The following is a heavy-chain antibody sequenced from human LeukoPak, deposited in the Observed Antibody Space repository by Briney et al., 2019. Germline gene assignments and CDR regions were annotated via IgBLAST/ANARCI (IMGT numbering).Heavy chain of an antibody. CDR2: MNPNSGNT. Sequence: ASVKVSCKASGYTFTSYDINWVRQATGQGLEWMGWMNPNSGNTVYAQKFQGRVTMTRNTSISTAYMELSSLRSEDTAVYYCERASIAAAGTRVMDVWGKGTTVTVS. CDR3: ERASIAAAGTRVMDV. V-gene: IGHV1-8*01. D-gene: IGHD6-13*01. J-gene: IGHJ6*03. CDR1: GYTFTSYD.